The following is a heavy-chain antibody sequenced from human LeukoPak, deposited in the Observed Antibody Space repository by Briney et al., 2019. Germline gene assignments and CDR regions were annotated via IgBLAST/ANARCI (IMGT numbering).Heavy chain of an antibody. CDR3: ARGIESYGDYGY. CDR1: GGSISGSY. J-gene: IGHJ4*02. CDR2: MYNSGST. D-gene: IGHD4-17*01. Sequence: PLETLSLTCTVSGGSISGSYWSWIRQPPGKGLEWIAYMYNSGSTNYNPSLKSRVTISIDTSKNQFSLKLSSLTAADTAIYYCARGIESYGDYGYWGQGILVTVSS. V-gene: IGHV4-59*01.